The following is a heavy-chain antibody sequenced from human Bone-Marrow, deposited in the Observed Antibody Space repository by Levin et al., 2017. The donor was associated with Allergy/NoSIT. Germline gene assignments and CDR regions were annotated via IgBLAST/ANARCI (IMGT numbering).Heavy chain of an antibody. CDR1: GFTFSSYS. CDR3: ARDATYYDFWSGYPGGAFDI. J-gene: IGHJ3*02. Sequence: ETLSLTCAASGFTFSSYSMNWVRQAPGKGLEWVSYISSSSSTIYYADSVKGRFTISRDNAKNSLYLQMNSLRDEDTAVYYCARDATYYDFWSGYPGGAFDIWGQGTMVTVSS. V-gene: IGHV3-48*02. CDR2: ISSSSSTI. D-gene: IGHD3-3*01.